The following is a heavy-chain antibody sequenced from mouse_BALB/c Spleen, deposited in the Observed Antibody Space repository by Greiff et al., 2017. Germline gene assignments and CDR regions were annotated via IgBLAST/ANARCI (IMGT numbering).Heavy chain of an antibody. CDR3: ARGPDYSSSRGYFDV. J-gene: IGHJ1*01. D-gene: IGHD1-1*01. CDR2: IRNKANGYTT. Sequence: EVKLMESGGGLVQPGGSLRLSCATSGFTFTDYYMSWVRQPPGKALEWLGFIRNKANGYTTEYSASVKGRFTISRDNSQSILYLQMNTLRAADSATYYCARGPDYSSSRGYFDVWGAGTTVTVSS. CDR1: GFTFTDYY. V-gene: IGHV7-3*02.